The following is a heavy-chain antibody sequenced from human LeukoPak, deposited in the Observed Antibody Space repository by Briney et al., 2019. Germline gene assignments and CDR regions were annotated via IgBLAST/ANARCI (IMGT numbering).Heavy chain of an antibody. J-gene: IGHJ6*03. Sequence: GGSLRLSCAASGFTFSSYSMNWVRQAPGKGLEWVSSISGSSSYICYGDSVKGRFTISRDNAKNSLYLQMNSLRAEDTAVYYCARQGSANTLSYYYYHYMDVWGKGTTVTVSS. CDR2: ISGSSSYI. CDR1: GFTFSSYS. D-gene: IGHD3-16*01. CDR3: ARQGSANTLSYYYYHYMDV. V-gene: IGHV3-21*01.